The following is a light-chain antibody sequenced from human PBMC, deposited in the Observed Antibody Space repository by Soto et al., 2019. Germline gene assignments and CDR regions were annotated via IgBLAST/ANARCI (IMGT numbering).Light chain of an antibody. V-gene: IGLV1-47*02. J-gene: IGLJ2*01. CDR2: NND. CDR3: AAWDDSLSGVL. CDR1: SSNIGSNY. Sequence: QSVLTQPPSASGTPGQRVTISCSGRSSNIGSNYVYWYQHLPGTAPKLLIYNNDQRPSGVPDRFSGSKSGTSASLAISGLRSEDESDYYCAAWDDSLSGVLFGGGTKLTVL.